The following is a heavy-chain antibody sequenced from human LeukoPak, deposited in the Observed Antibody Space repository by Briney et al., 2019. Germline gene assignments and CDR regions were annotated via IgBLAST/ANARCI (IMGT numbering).Heavy chain of an antibody. CDR1: GYSFTSYW. V-gene: IGHV5-51*01. CDR2: IYPGDSDT. CDR3: ARHWVGSGGSYNDPFGFNY. Sequence: GESLKISCKGSGYSFTSYWIGWVRQMPGKGLEWMGIIYPGDSDTRYSPSFQGQVTISADKSISTAYLQWSSLKASDTAMYYCARHWVGSGGSYNDPFGFNYWGQGTLVTVSS. D-gene: IGHD2-15*01. J-gene: IGHJ4*02.